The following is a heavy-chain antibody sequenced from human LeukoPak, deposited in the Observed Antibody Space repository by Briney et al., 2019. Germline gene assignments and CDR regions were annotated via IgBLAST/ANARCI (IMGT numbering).Heavy chain of an antibody. D-gene: IGHD2-15*01. Sequence: GGSLRLSCTASGFIFENYYMSWIRQAPGKGPQWVSYISKEDNTIYYADSVKGRFTVSRDNDKNSMYLQMNRLKDEDTAMYYCARVVAVVVTGIFDVWGQGTMVAVSS. CDR1: GFIFENYY. V-gene: IGHV3-11*04. CDR2: ISKEDNTI. CDR3: ARVVAVVVTGIFDV. J-gene: IGHJ3*01.